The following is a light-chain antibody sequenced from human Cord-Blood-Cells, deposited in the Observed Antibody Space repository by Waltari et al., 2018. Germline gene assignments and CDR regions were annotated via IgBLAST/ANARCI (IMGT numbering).Light chain of an antibody. V-gene: IGKV4-1*01. J-gene: IGKJ2*01. CDR1: QSVLYSSNNKNY. CDR3: QQYYSTPYT. CDR2: WAS. Sequence: DIVMTQSTDSLAVSLGERATINCKSSQSVLYSSNNKNYLAWYQQKPGQPPKLLIYWASTRESGVPDRCSGSGSGTDFTLTISSLQAEDVAVYYCQQYYSTPYTFGQGTKLEIK.